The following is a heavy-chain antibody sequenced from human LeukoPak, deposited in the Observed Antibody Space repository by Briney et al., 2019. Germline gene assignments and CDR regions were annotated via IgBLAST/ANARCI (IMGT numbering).Heavy chain of an antibody. CDR2: IYYSGST. CDR3: ARDSEGSGWLAVDY. V-gene: IGHV4-61*08. Sequence: PSQTLSLTCTVSGGSISSGGYYWSWIRQPPGKGLEWIGYIYYSGSTNYNPSLKSRVTISVDTSKNQFSLKLSSVTAADTAVYYCARDSEGSGWLAVDYWGQGTLVTVSS. CDR1: GGSISSGGYY. D-gene: IGHD6-19*01. J-gene: IGHJ4*02.